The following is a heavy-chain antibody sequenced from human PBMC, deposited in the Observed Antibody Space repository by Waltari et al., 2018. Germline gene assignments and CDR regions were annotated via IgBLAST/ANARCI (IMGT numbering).Heavy chain of an antibody. J-gene: IGHJ4*02. D-gene: IGHD5-18*01. Sequence: EVQLVESGGGLVQPGGSLRLSCEVSGFTFSRYWMSWVRQAPEKGLEWVAKINKDGSGKSIMECVKGRFTISRDNARNSLYLQMNSLRVEDTAVYYCARDLWGYSYGYTFDYGGQGTLVTVSS. CDR2: INKDGSGK. CDR3: ARDLWGYSYGYTFDY. V-gene: IGHV3-7*01. CDR1: GFTFSRYW.